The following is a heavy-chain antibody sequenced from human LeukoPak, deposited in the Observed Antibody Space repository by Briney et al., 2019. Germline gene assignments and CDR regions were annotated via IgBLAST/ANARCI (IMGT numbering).Heavy chain of an antibody. CDR3: AREGQWLGIDY. J-gene: IGHJ4*02. CDR1: GFTFSSYT. V-gene: IGHV3-30-3*01. CDR2: ISYDGTYK. D-gene: IGHD6-19*01. Sequence: GGSLRLSCAASGFTFSSYTMHWVRQAPGKGLEWVAVISYDGTYKYYADSVKGRFTISRDNSKNTLYLQMNSLRAEDTAVYYCAREGQWLGIDYWGQGNLVTVSS.